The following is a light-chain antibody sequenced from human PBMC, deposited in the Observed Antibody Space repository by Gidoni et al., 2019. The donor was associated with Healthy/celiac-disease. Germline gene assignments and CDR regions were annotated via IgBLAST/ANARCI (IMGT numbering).Light chain of an antibody. V-gene: IGLV3-21*02. CDR2: ADS. J-gene: IGLJ2*01. CDR3: QVWDSSSDHVV. Sequence: SYVLTQPPSVSVAAGQTARITCGGNNIGSKSVHWYQQKPGQAPVLVVYADSDRTSGVPERFSGSNSGNTATLTISRVEAGDEADYYCQVWDSSSDHVVFGGGSKLTVL. CDR1: NIGSKS.